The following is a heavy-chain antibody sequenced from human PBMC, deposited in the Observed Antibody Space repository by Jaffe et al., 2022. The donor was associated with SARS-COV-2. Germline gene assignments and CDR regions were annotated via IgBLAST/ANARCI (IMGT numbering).Heavy chain of an antibody. J-gene: IGHJ3*02. CDR3: AKRSYYYDSSRWAHAFDI. V-gene: IGHV3-23*01. CDR2: ISGSGGST. CDR1: GFTFSSYA. Sequence: EVQLLESGGGLVQPGGSLRLSCAASGFTFSSYAMSWVRQAPGKGLEWVSAISGSGGSTYYADSVKGRFTISRDNSKNTLYLQMNSLRAEDTAVYYCAKRSYYYDSSRWAHAFDIWGQGTMVTVSS. D-gene: IGHD3-22*01.